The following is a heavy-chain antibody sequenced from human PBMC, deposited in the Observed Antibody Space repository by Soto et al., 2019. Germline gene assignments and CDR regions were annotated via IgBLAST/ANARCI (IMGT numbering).Heavy chain of an antibody. Sequence: PSETLSLTCTVSGGSISSYYWSWIRQPPGKGLEWIGYIYYSGSTNYNPSLKSRVTISVDTSKNQFSLKLSSVTAADTAVYYCARGSYYDRSGYLFDCWGQGTLVTVSS. D-gene: IGHD3-22*01. CDR3: ARGSYYDRSGYLFDC. CDR1: GGSISSYY. J-gene: IGHJ4*02. V-gene: IGHV4-59*01. CDR2: IYYSGST.